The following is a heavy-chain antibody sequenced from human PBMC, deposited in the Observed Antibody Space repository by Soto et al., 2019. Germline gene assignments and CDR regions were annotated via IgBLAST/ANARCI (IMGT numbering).Heavy chain of an antibody. D-gene: IGHD3-22*01. J-gene: IGHJ3*02. Sequence: PGESLKISCKGSGYSFTSYWISWVRQMPGKGLEWMGRIDPSDSYTNYSPSFQGHVTISADKSISTAYLQWSSLKASDTAMYYCALQGSDYYDSSGLIGSDDAFDIWGQGTMVTVSS. CDR2: IDPSDSYT. CDR1: GYSFTSYW. CDR3: ALQGSDYYDSSGLIGSDDAFDI. V-gene: IGHV5-10-1*01.